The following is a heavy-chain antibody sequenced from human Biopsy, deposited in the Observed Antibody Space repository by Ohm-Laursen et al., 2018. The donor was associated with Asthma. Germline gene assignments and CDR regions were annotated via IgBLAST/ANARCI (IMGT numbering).Heavy chain of an antibody. Sequence: GTLSLTCAISGGSFTHYFWMWIRQPPGKGLEWIGEINYRGDTNYNPSLESRVSISVDTSTYHFSLRLNSVTAADTAVYYCVRGEEVAGTYFKDWDQGTLVTVPS. J-gene: IGHJ1*01. V-gene: IGHV4-34*01. CDR3: VRGEEVAGTYFKD. D-gene: IGHD6-19*01. CDR1: GGSFTHYF. CDR2: INYRGDT.